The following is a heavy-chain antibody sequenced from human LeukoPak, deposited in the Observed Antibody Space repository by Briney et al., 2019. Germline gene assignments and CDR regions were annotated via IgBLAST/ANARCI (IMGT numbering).Heavy chain of an antibody. V-gene: IGHV1-2*02. D-gene: IGHD2-15*01. J-gene: IGHJ5*02. CDR1: GYTFTSFD. CDR3: ARDGSLSGGSIWFDP. CDR2: INPNSGGT. Sequence: ASVKVSCKASGYTFTSFDISWVRQAPGQGLEWMGWINPNSGGTNYAQKFQGRVTMTRDTSISTAYMELSRLRSDDTAVYYCARDGSLSGGSIWFDPWGQGTLVTVSS.